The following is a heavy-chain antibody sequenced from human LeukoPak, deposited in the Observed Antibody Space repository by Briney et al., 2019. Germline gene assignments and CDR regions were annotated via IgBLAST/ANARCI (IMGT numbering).Heavy chain of an antibody. CDR3: IVGATPPLHYYYYGMDV. CDR2: IIPIFGTA. D-gene: IGHD1-26*01. J-gene: IGHJ6*02. CDR1: GGTFSSYA. V-gene: IGHV1-69*13. Sequence: ASVKVSCKASGGTFSSYAISWVRQAPGQGLEWMGGIIPIFGTANYAQKFQGRVTITADESTSTAYMELSSLRSEDTAVHYCIVGATPPLHYYYYGMDVWGQGTTVTVSS.